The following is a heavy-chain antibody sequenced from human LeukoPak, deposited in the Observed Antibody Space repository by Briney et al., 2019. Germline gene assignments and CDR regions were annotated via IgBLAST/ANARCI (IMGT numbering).Heavy chain of an antibody. Sequence: PSETLSLTCTVSGGSISSYSWSWIRQTPEKGLEWIGYIYYSGSTNYNPSLKSRVTISVDTSKNQFSLKLSSVTAADTAVYYCARVAAAGTWFDYWGQGTLVTVSS. J-gene: IGHJ4*02. D-gene: IGHD6-13*01. V-gene: IGHV4-59*01. CDR1: GGSISSYS. CDR3: ARVAAAGTWFDY. CDR2: IYYSGST.